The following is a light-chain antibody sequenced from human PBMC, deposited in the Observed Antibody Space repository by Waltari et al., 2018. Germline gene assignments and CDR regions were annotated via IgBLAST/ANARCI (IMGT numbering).Light chain of an antibody. Sequence: QSALTQPASVPGSPGQSIPLTCTGTSSDDRSYNSVSWYQQYPGKAPQLLIYAVTQRPSGVSDRFSGSKSGNTASLTISGLQAEDEADYYCCSYAGDSLYVFGTGTTVTV. CDR3: CSYAGDSLYV. V-gene: IGLV2-23*02. J-gene: IGLJ1*01. CDR2: AVT. CDR1: SSDDRSYNS.